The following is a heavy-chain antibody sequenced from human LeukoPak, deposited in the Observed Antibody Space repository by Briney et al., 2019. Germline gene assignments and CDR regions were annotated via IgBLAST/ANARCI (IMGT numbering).Heavy chain of an antibody. CDR3: ARGRWFGELLNW. Sequence: GGSLRLSCGATGFTVSSNYMSWVRQAPGKGLEWVSLIYSGGSVYYADSVKGRFTISRENSKNALYLQINSLRAEDTAMYYCARGRWFGELLNW. J-gene: IGHJ5*01. CDR2: IYSGGSV. V-gene: IGHV3-53*01. D-gene: IGHD3-10*01. CDR1: GFTVSSNY.